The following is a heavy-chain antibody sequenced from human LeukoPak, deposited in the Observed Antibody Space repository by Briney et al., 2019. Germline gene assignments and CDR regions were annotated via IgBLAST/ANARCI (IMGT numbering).Heavy chain of an antibody. Sequence: PGGSLRLSCAASGFTFSSYGMHWVRQAPGKGLEWVAFIRYDGSNKYYADSVKGRFTISRDNSKNTLYLQMSSLRSEDTAVYYCARELGDNGGKDYWGQGTLVTVSS. CDR1: GFTFSSYG. CDR3: ARELGDNGGKDY. V-gene: IGHV3-30*02. CDR2: IRYDGSNK. D-gene: IGHD4-23*01. J-gene: IGHJ4*02.